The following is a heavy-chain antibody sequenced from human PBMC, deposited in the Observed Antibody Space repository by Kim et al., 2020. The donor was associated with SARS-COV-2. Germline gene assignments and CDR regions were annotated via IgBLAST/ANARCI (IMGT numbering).Heavy chain of an antibody. D-gene: IGHD2-2*01. CDR1: GYTFTNYA. Sequence: ASVKVSCKASGYTFTNYAMNWVRQAPGQGLEGMGWINTNTGNPAYSQGFTGRFVFSLDTSVSTAHLQINSLKAEDTTAYYCVRVSSTTWNSYGMDVLGQG. CDR3: VRVSSTTWNSYGMDV. V-gene: IGHV7-4-1*02. CDR2: INTNTGNP. J-gene: IGHJ6*02.